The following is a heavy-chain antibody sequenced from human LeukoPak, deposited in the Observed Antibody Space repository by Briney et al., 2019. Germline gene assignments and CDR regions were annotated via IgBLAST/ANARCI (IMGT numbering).Heavy chain of an antibody. CDR1: GFTFNDFG. Sequence: PGGSLRLSCAASGFTFNDFGMHWVRQAPGKGLEWVAVLWYDGNTQYYADSVKGRFTISRDNSKNTLYLQMNSLRAEDTAVYYCARGYEGLVVMMDKSFDYWGQGTLVSVSS. CDR3: ARGYEGLVVMMDKSFDY. D-gene: IGHD3/OR15-3a*01. CDR2: LWYDGNTQ. J-gene: IGHJ4*02. V-gene: IGHV3-33*01.